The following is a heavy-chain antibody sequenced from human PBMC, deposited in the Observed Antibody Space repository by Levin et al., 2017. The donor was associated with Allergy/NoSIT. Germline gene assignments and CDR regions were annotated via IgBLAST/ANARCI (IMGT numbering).Heavy chain of an antibody. Sequence: GGSLRLSCEASGFIFGNYAMKWVRQAPGKGLEWLAVIGGGGNDIHYAQSVEGRFTISRDNSNNTLYLQMDSLRTDDTATYYCAKDPGFGDTMRYFDHWGQGILVTVSS. CDR3: AKDPGFGDTMRYFDH. D-gene: IGHD2-21*02. J-gene: IGHJ4*02. CDR1: GFIFGNYA. CDR2: IGGGGNDI. V-gene: IGHV3-23*03.